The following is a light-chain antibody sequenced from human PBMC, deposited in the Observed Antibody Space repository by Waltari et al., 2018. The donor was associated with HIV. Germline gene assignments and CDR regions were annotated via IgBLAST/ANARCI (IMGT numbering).Light chain of an antibody. CDR1: SSDVGGFNY. CDR2: EVS. V-gene: IGLV2-14*01. J-gene: IGLJ3*02. CDR3: ASYTRHSTLL. Sequence: QSALTQPTSVSGSPGQSITISCTGPSSDVGGFNYASWYQQYPGKAPKVIISEVSNRPSGVSSRFAGSKSGNTASLTISGLQAEDEADYYCASYTRHSTLLFGGGTKLTVL.